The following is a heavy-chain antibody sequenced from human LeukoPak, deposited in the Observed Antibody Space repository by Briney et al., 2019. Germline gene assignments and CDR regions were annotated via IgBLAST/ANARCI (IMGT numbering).Heavy chain of an antibody. V-gene: IGHV1-46*01. Sequence: ASVKVSCKAYGYTFTRYYMHWVRQAPGHRLEWMGIINPSGGSTSYAQKFQGRVTLTRDTSTSTVYMELSSLRSEDTAVYYCAREGNIPTGTIDSYYYGMDVWGQGTTVTVSS. CDR1: GYTFTRYY. J-gene: IGHJ6*02. CDR3: AREGNIPTGTIDSYYYGMDV. D-gene: IGHD1-1*01. CDR2: INPSGGST.